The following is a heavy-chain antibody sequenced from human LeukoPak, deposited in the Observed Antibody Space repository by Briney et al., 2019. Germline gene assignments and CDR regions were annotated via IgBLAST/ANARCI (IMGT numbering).Heavy chain of an antibody. CDR1: GGSISSSSYY. Sequence: SETLSLTCAVSGGSISSSSYYWGWIRQPPGKGLEWIGTIYYSRNTYYNPSLKSRVTISVDTSKNQFSLRLSSVTAADTAVYYCARHICDAGSCYSFDYWGQGTLVTVSS. J-gene: IGHJ4*02. CDR2: IYYSRNT. D-gene: IGHD2-15*01. CDR3: ARHICDAGSCYSFDY. V-gene: IGHV4-39*01.